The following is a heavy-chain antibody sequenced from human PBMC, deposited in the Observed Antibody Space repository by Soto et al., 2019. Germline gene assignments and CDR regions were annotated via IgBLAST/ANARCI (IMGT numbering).Heavy chain of an antibody. Sequence: QVQLVESGGGVVQPGTSLRLSCAASGFRFKSFFMHWVRQAPGKGLEWVAFTSYDGNTKDYGDSVKGRFTVSRDNSQNTLQLQMDFLRPEDTALDYCARWGTRGGVALWRQGPLVSASS. V-gene: IGHV3-30*19. CDR2: TSYDGNTK. J-gene: IGHJ4*02. D-gene: IGHD3-16*01. CDR1: GFRFKSFF. CDR3: ARWGTRGGVAL.